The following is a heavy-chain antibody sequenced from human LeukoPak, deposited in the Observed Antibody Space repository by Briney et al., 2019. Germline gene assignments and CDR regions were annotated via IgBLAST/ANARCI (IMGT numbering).Heavy chain of an antibody. Sequence: ASVKVSCKASGGTFSSYAISWVRQAPGQRLEWMGRSIPILGIANYAQKFQGRATINADKSTSTAYMELSSLRSEDTAVYYCARGPRYGDYAADAFDIWGQGKMVTVSS. V-gene: IGHV1-69*04. CDR2: SIPILGIA. CDR1: GGTFSSYA. J-gene: IGHJ3*02. D-gene: IGHD4-17*01. CDR3: ARGPRYGDYAADAFDI.